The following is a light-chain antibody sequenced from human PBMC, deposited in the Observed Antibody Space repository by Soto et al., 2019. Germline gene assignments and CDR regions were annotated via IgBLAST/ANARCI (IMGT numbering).Light chain of an antibody. CDR3: CTYAGSYLWV. J-gene: IGLJ3*02. Sequence: QSVLTQPRSVCGSSGQSGTISCTGNSSDIGSYNYVSWYQQHPGKAPKLMIYDVSKRPSGVPDRFSGSKSGNTASLTISGLQTEDEADYYCCTYAGSYLWVFGGGTQLTVL. V-gene: IGLV2-11*01. CDR1: SSDIGSYNY. CDR2: DVS.